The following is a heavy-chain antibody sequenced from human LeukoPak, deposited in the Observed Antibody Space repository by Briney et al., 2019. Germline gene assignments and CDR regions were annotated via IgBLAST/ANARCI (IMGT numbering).Heavy chain of an antibody. CDR2: IKSKTDGGTT. J-gene: IGHJ3*02. D-gene: IGHD5-12*01. CDR1: GFTFSNAW. Sequence: GGSLRLSCAASGFTFSNAWMSWVRQAPGKGLEWVGRIKSKTDGGTTDYAAPVKGSFTISRDDSKNTLYLQMNSLKPEDTAVYYCTSISGYDSDAFDIWGQGTMVTVSS. V-gene: IGHV3-15*01. CDR3: TSISGYDSDAFDI.